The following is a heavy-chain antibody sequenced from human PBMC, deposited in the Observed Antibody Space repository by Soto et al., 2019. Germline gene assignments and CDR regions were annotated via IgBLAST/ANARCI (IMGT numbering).Heavy chain of an antibody. J-gene: IGHJ4*02. V-gene: IGHV1-18*04. CDR1: GYTFTSYG. CDR2: ISAYNGNT. CDR3: ARASFDYDSSGYYY. D-gene: IGHD3-22*01. Sequence: ASVKVSCKVSGYTFTSYGISWVRQAPGQGLEWMGWISAYNGNTNYAQKLQGRVTMTTGTSTSTAYMELRSLRSDDTAVYYCARASFDYDSSGYYYWGQGTLVTVSS.